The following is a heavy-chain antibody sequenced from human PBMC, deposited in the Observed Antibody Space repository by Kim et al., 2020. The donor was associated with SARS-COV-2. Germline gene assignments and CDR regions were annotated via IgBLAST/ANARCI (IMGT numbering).Heavy chain of an antibody. Sequence: YAVSVKSRITINPDTSKNQFSLQLNSVTPEDTAVYYCAREQGITIEHFDYWGQGTLVTVSS. CDR3: AREQGITIEHFDY. V-gene: IGHV6-1*01. J-gene: IGHJ4*02. D-gene: IGHD3-3*01.